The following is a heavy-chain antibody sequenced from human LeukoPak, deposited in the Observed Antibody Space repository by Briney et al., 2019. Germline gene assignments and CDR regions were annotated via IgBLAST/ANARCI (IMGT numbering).Heavy chain of an antibody. V-gene: IGHV1-18*01. CDR3: ARGSFPSDDILTGPFDN. D-gene: IGHD3-9*01. Sequence: GASVKVSCKASGYTFTSYDINWVRQAPGQGLEWMGWISSYNGNTNYAQKLQGRATMTTDTSTSTAYMELRSLRSDDTAVYYCARGSFPSDDILTGPFDNWGQGTLVTVSS. CDR1: GYTFTSYD. J-gene: IGHJ4*02. CDR2: ISSYNGNT.